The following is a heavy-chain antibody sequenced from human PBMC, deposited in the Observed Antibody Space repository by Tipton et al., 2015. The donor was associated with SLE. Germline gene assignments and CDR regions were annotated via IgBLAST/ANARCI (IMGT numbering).Heavy chain of an antibody. CDR1: GFSFSSYY. CDR2: IETDGRST. D-gene: IGHD6-6*01. V-gene: IGHV3-74*01. Sequence: SLRLSCAASGFSFSSYYMNWVRQVPGKGLAWVSRIETDGRSTAYADSVKGRFAVSRDNTKNTLWLEIDSLRVEDTAIYYCAKRIQYSSSSAYFDYWGQGTVVTVSS. J-gene: IGHJ4*02. CDR3: AKRIQYSSSSAYFDY.